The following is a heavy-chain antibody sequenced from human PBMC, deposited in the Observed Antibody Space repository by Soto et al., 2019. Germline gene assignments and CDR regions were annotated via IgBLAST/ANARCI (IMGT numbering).Heavy chain of an antibody. CDR1: GFTFSSYA. CDR3: ARGLRFLEHLGDY. V-gene: IGHV3-23*01. J-gene: IGHJ4*02. D-gene: IGHD3-3*01. CDR2: ISGSGGST. Sequence: EVQLLESGGGLVQPGGSLRLSCAASGFTFSSYAMSWVRQAPGKGLEWVSAISGSGGSTYYADFAKGRFTISRDNSKNTLYLQMNSLRAEDTAVYYCARGLRFLEHLGDYWGQGTLVTVSS.